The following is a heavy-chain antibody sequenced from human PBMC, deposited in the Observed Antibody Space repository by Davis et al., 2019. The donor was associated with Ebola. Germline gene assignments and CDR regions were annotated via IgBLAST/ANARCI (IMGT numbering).Heavy chain of an antibody. J-gene: IGHJ6*02. Sequence: ASVKVSCKASGYTFTSYGISWVRQAPGQGLEWMGWISAYNGNTNYAQKLQGRVTMTTDTSTSTAYMELRSLRSDDTAVYYCARGQGYFDWLLLLDGMDVWGQGTTVTVSS. CDR3: ARGQGYFDWLLLLDGMDV. CDR2: ISAYNGNT. D-gene: IGHD3-9*01. V-gene: IGHV1-18*04. CDR1: GYTFTSYG.